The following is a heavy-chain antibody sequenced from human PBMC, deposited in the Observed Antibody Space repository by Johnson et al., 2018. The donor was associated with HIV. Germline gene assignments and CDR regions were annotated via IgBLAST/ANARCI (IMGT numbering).Heavy chain of an antibody. J-gene: IGHJ3*02. V-gene: IGHV3-11*04. CDR2: ISSSGSTI. Sequence: QVQLVESGGGVVQPGRSLRLSCAASGFTFSDYAMHWVRQAPGKGLEWVSYISSSGSTIYYADSVKGRFTISRDNAKNSLYLQMNSLRTEDTAMYYCAKGHSSGYPKDAFDIWGRGTIVTVSS. CDR1: GFTFSDYA. D-gene: IGHD3-22*01. CDR3: AKGHSSGYPKDAFDI.